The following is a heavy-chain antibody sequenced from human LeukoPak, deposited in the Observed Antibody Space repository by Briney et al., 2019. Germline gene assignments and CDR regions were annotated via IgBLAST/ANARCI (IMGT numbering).Heavy chain of an antibody. J-gene: IGHJ4*02. CDR3: AREITAAAGY. CDR1: GYTFTSYD. Sequence: GASVKVSCKASGYTFTSYDINWVRQATGQGLEWMGWMNPNSGNTGYAQKFQGRVTMTRNTSISTAYMELNRLRSDDTAVYYCAREITAAAGYWGQGTLVTVSS. V-gene: IGHV1-8*01. CDR2: MNPNSGNT. D-gene: IGHD6-13*01.